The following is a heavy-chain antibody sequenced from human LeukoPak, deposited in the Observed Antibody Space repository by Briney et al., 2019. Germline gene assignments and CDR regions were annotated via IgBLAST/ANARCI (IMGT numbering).Heavy chain of an antibody. Sequence: GGTLRLSCAASGFAFSSYGMTWVRQAPGKGLEWVSAISGSGDNTYYAASVEGRFTISRDNSKDTVYLQMNSLRAEDTAVYYCAELGITMIGGVWGKGTTVTISS. D-gene: IGHD3-10*02. CDR1: GFAFSSYG. CDR3: AELGITMIGGV. CDR2: ISGSGDNT. V-gene: IGHV3-23*01. J-gene: IGHJ6*04.